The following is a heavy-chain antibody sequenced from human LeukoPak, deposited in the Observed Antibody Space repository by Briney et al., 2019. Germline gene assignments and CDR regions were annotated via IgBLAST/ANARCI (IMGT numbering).Heavy chain of an antibody. V-gene: IGHV4-4*07. Sequence: SETLSLTCTVSGGSFSSYYWSWIRQPAGKGLEWIGRIYTSGNTNYNPSLKSRVTMSEDTSKNQFSLKLASVTAADTAVYYCAGLSLIGAFDIWGQGTVVTVSS. D-gene: IGHD2-8*01. CDR2: IYTSGNT. CDR1: GGSFSSYY. CDR3: AGLSLIGAFDI. J-gene: IGHJ3*02.